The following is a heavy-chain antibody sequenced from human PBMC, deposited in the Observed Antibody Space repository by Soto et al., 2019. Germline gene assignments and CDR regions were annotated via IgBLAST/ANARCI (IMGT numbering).Heavy chain of an antibody. V-gene: IGHV3-30-3*01. CDR1: GFTFNSYA. D-gene: IGHD3-3*02. J-gene: IGHJ5*02. CDR3: ARYLSHLKSGWFDP. Sequence: QVQLVESGGGVVQPGRSLRLSCAASGFTFNSYAFHWVRQAPGKGLEWVAILSDDGSNKDYAGSVKGRFTISRDNSKNTLYLQMNSLRAEDTAVYYCARYLSHLKSGWFDPWGQGTLVTVSS. CDR2: LSDDGSNK.